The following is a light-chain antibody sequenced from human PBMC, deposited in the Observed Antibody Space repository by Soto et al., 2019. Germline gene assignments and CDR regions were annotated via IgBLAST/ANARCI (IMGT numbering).Light chain of an antibody. CDR3: QQYNDWPTIT. J-gene: IGKJ5*01. CDR2: GAS. Sequence: EIVMTQSPVTLSVSPGERATLSCRASQSVSGNLAWYQQKPGQAPRLLIYGASTRATGLPARFSGSWSGTEFTLTISSLQSEDFAVYYCQQYNDWPTITFGQGTRLEIK. V-gene: IGKV3-15*01. CDR1: QSVSGN.